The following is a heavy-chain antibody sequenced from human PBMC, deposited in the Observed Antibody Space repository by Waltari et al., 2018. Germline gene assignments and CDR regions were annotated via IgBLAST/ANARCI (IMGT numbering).Heavy chain of an antibody. CDR1: GFSFSSYF. Sequence: EVQLLESGGDLVQTGGYLRLSCESSGFSFSSYFMTWVRQAPGRGLEWVAGITAGGSSTYYADSVKGRFTISRDNSNNALYLQMNTLRAEDTAVYYCAKGLALGTYKFYFEYWGQGTLVTVSS. CDR3: AKGLALGTYKFYFEY. V-gene: IGHV3-23*03. J-gene: IGHJ4*02. D-gene: IGHD3-10*01. CDR2: ITAGGSST.